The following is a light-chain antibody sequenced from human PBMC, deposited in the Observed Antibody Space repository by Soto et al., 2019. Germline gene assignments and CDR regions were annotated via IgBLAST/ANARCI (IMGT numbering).Light chain of an antibody. V-gene: IGKV1-39*01. CDR1: QGISTY. CDR3: QQYGSSPWT. Sequence: DIQMTQSPSSLSASVGDRVTITCRASQGISTYLNCYQQKPGKAPKLLIYAASSLQSGVPSRFSGSGSETDFTLTISRLEPEDFAVYYCQQYGSSPWTFGQGTKVDIK. J-gene: IGKJ1*01. CDR2: AAS.